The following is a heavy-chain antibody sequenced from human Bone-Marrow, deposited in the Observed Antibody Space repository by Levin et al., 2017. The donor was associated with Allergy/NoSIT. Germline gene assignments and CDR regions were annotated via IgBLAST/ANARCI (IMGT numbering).Heavy chain of an antibody. J-gene: IGHJ4*02. D-gene: IGHD3-16*02. CDR1: GGSISSDN. Sequence: SQTLSLTCTVSGGSISSDNWSWIRPPPRKGLEWIGYIYDTVNTNYNPSLKSRVTLSVDTSKNQFSLKLSSVTPADTAEYYCARFVWGSYRGFDYWGQGTLVTVSS. CDR2: IYDTVNT. V-gene: IGHV4-59*01. CDR3: ARFVWGSYRGFDY.